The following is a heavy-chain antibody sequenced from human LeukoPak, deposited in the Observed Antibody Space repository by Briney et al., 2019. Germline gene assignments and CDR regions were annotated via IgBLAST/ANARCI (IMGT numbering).Heavy chain of an antibody. V-gene: IGHV3-48*04. CDR1: GFTFSSYS. Sequence: GGSLRLSCAASGFTFSSYSMNWVRQAPGKGLEWVSYISSSSSTIYYADSVKGRFTISRDNAKNSLCLQMNSLRAEDTAVYYCAREVASLDYWGQGTLVTVSS. D-gene: IGHD5-12*01. CDR2: ISSSSSTI. CDR3: AREVASLDY. J-gene: IGHJ4*02.